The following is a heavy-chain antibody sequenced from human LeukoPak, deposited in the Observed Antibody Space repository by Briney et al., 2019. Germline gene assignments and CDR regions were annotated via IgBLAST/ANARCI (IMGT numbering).Heavy chain of an antibody. CDR3: ARHEELLRIFDY. CDR1: GGSISSSSYY. V-gene: IGHV4-39*01. J-gene: IGHJ4*02. CDR2: IYYSGST. Sequence: SETLSLTCTVSGGSISSSSYYWGWIRQPPGKGLEWIGSIYYSGSTYYNPSLKSRVTISVDTSKNQFSLKLSSVTAADTAVYYCARHEELLRIFDYWGQGTLVTVSS. D-gene: IGHD1-26*01.